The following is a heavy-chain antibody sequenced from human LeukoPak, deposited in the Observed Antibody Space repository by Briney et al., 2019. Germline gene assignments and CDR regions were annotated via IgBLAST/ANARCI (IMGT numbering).Heavy chain of an antibody. J-gene: IGHJ4*02. CDR1: GFTFSSYS. CDR2: ISSSSSYI. Sequence: GGSLRLSCAASGFTFSSYSMNWVRQAPGKGLEWVSSISSSSSYIYYADSVKGRFTISRDNAKNSLYLQMNSLRAEDTAVYYCAKPSRDKARTVYFDYWGQGTLVTVSS. CDR3: AKPSRDKARTVYFDY. D-gene: IGHD3/OR15-3a*01. V-gene: IGHV3-21*04.